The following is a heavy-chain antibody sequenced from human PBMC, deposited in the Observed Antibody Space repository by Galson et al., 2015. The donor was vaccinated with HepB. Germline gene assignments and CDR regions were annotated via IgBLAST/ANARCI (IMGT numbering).Heavy chain of an antibody. D-gene: IGHD6-19*01. J-gene: IGHJ4*02. CDR1: GFTFSSYA. Sequence: SLRLSCAASGFTFSSYAMSWVRQAPGKGLEWVSAISGSGGSTYYADSVKGRFTISRDNSKNTLYLQMNSLRAEDTAVYYCAKVEGQWLVLLPTRGDYFDYWGQGTLVTVSS. CDR2: ISGSGGST. V-gene: IGHV3-23*01. CDR3: AKVEGQWLVLLPTRGDYFDY.